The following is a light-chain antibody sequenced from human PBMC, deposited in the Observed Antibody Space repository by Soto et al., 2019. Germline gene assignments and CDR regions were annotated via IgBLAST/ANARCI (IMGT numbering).Light chain of an antibody. CDR3: QQYYSTPPT. Sequence: DIVMTQSPDSLAVSLGERATINCKSSQSVLYSSNNRNYLAWYQQKPGQPPKLLIYWAATRESGVPDRFSGRESETDFTLTISSLQAEDVAVYYCQQYYSTPPTFGQGTKVEIK. J-gene: IGKJ1*01. CDR2: WAA. CDR1: QSVLYSSNNRNY. V-gene: IGKV4-1*01.